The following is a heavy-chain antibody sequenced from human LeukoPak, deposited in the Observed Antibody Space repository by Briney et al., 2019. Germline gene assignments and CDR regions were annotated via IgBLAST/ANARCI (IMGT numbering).Heavy chain of an antibody. V-gene: IGHV4-39*01. CDR1: GGSISSSSYY. J-gene: IGHJ4*02. Sequence: SETLSLTCTVSGGSISSSSYYWGWIRQPPGKGLEWIGSIYYSGSTYYNPSLKSRVTISVDTSKNQFSMKLSSVTAADTAVYYCAIGGSSGYSLLYYFDYWGQGTLVTVSS. D-gene: IGHD3-22*01. CDR3: AIGGSSGYSLLYYFDY. CDR2: IYYSGST.